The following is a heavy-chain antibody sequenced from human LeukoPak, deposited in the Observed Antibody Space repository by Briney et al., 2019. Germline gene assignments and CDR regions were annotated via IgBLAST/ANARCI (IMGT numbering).Heavy chain of an antibody. V-gene: IGHV1-46*01. Sequence: PGGSLRLSCAASGYPFTSYYIHWVRQAPGQGLEWVGIINIPSGGSTSYGQKFQGRVTMTRDTSTSTVYMELSSLRSEDTAVYYCTRELGGSYNDYWGQGTPVTVSS. CDR3: TRELGGSYNDY. CDR1: GYPFTSYY. J-gene: IGHJ4*02. CDR2: INIPSGGST. D-gene: IGHD1-26*01.